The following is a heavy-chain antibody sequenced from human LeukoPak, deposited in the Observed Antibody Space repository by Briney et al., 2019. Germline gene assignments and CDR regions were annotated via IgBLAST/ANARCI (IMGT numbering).Heavy chain of an antibody. Sequence: ASVKVSCKASGYTFTSYYMHWVRQAPGQGLEWMGLINPSGSSTSYAQKFQGRLSLTRDMSTSTDYMELSSLRSEDTAVYYCARPITMIVEAANAFDIWGQGTMVTVSS. V-gene: IGHV1-46*01. CDR3: ARPITMIVEAANAFDI. D-gene: IGHD3-22*01. CDR1: GYTFTSYY. CDR2: INPSGSST. J-gene: IGHJ3*02.